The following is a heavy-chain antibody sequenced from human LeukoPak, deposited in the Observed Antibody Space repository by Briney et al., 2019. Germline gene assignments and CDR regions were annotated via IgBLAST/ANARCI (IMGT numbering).Heavy chain of an antibody. CDR1: GVTFSSYA. CDR3: ARDQIILGWQQLVHNWFDP. Sequence: SVKVSCKASGVTFSSYAISWVRQAPGQGLEWMGGIIPIFGTANYAQKFQGRVTITTDESTSTAYMELSSLRSEDTAVYYCARDQIILGWQQLVHNWFDPWGQGTLVTVSS. V-gene: IGHV1-69*05. D-gene: IGHD6-13*01. J-gene: IGHJ5*02. CDR2: IIPIFGTA.